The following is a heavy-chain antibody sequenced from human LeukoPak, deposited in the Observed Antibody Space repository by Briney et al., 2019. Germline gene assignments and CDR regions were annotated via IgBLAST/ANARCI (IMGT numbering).Heavy chain of an antibody. CDR1: GGSISIISSSTYY. Sequence: IPWETLSLTCTVSGGSISIISSSTYYWGWIRQAPGKGLEWIGSLYYGENSHYNPSLKSRATLSVDTSNNQFSLKLTSVTAADAAVYFCARQLPTAAADTRGYFDYWGQGTVVTASS. CDR2: LYYGENS. D-gene: IGHD6-25*01. J-gene: IGHJ4*02. V-gene: IGHV4-39*01. CDR3: ARQLPTAAADTRGYFDY.